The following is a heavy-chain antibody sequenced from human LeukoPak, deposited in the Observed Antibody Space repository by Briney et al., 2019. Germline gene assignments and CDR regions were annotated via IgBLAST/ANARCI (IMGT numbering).Heavy chain of an antibody. CDR2: ISYDGSNK. V-gene: IGHV3-30-3*01. Sequence: PGGSLRLSCAASGFTFSSYAMHWVRQAPGKGLVWVAIISYDGSNKYYADSVKGRFTISRDNSKNTLYLQINSLRAEDTAVYYCARSRYIGSGSDYWGQGTLVTVSS. CDR3: ARSRYIGSGSDY. CDR1: GFTFSSYA. J-gene: IGHJ4*02. D-gene: IGHD1-26*01.